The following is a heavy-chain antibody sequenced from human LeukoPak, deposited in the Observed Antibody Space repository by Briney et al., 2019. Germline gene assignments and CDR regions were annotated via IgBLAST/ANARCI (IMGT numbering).Heavy chain of an antibody. V-gene: IGHV4-59*01. Sequence: SETLSLTCTVSGGSISDSSWSWIRQPPGKGLEWIGHLYYSGTSNYNPSLKSRVTMSVDTSKNQFSLKLSFVTAADTAVYYCARVRRGYSYGLFDDWGQGTPVTVSS. CDR1: GGSISDSS. CDR3: ARVRRGYSYGLFDD. CDR2: LYYSGTS. D-gene: IGHD5-18*01. J-gene: IGHJ4*02.